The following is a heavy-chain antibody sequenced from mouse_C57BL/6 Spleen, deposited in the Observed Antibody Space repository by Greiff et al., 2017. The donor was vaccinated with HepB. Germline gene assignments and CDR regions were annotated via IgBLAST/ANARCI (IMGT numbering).Heavy chain of an antibody. J-gene: IGHJ3*01. CDR2: IYPGDGDT. CDR3: AKRDGTHFAY. Sequence: QVPLQQSGPELVKPGASVKISCKASGYAFSSSWMNWVKQRPGKGLEWIGRIYPGDGDTNYNGKFKGKATLTADKSSSTAYMQLSSLTSEDSAVYFCAKRDGTHFAYWGQGTLVTVSA. CDR1: GYAFSSSW. D-gene: IGHD2-1*01. V-gene: IGHV1-82*01.